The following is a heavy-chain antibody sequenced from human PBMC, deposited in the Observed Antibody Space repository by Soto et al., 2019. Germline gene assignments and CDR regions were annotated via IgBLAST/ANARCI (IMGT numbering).Heavy chain of an antibody. V-gene: IGHV4-39*01. CDR1: GGSISSSSYY. D-gene: IGHD4-17*01. CDR3: ARHSAVNIFDY. CDR2: IYYSGST. J-gene: IGHJ4*02. Sequence: QLQLQESGPGLVKPSETLSLTCTVSGGSISSSSYYWGWIRQPPGKGLEWIGSIYYSGSTYYNPSLKSRVTISVDTSKNQFSLKLSSVTAADTAVYYCARHSAVNIFDYWGQGTLVTVSS.